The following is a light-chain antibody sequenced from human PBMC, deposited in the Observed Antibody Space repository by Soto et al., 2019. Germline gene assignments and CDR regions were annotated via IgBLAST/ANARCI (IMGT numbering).Light chain of an antibody. CDR3: QRYNSYSWT. V-gene: IGKV1-5*01. CDR2: DAS. CDR1: QYISSW. Sequence: DSQLTQTPSTLSASVGDTLTITCRASQYISSWLAWFQQKPGKXPKXXIHDASTLESGVPSRFSGSGSGTGFSITISSLQPDDFETYYCQRYNSYSWTFGQGTKVDIK. J-gene: IGKJ1*01.